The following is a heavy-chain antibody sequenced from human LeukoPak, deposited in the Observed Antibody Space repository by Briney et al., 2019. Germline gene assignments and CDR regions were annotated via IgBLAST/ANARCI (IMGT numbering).Heavy chain of an antibody. CDR3: ARDRSNRYFDY. J-gene: IGHJ4*02. CDR1: GFTFSNYT. D-gene: IGHD1-14*01. Sequence: GGSLRLSCAASGFTFSNYTMSWVRQAPGKGLEWVSSISSSSSYIYYADSVKGRFTISRDNAKNTLYLQMNSLRAEDTAVYYCARDRSNRYFDYWGQGTLVTVSS. CDR2: ISSSSSYI. V-gene: IGHV3-21*06.